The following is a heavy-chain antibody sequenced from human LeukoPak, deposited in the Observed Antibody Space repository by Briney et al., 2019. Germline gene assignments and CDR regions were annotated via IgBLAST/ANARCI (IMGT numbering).Heavy chain of an antibody. CDR1: GYTFTSYY. D-gene: IGHD5-24*01. V-gene: IGHV1-46*01. J-gene: IGHJ3*02. CDR2: INPSGGST. CDR3: ARDQRWLQLDMEGGAFDI. Sequence: GASVKVSCKASGYTFTSYYMHWVRQAPGQGLEWMGIINPSGGSTSYAQKFQGRVTMTRDTSTSTVYMELSSLRSEDTAVYYCARDQRWLQLDMEGGAFDIWGQGTMVTVSS.